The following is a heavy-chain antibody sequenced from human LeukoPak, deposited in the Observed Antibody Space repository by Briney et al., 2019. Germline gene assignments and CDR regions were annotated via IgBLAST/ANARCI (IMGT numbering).Heavy chain of an antibody. D-gene: IGHD3-16*01. CDR1: GFTFSSYW. V-gene: IGHV3-7*01. CDR2: IKQDGSEK. Sequence: GGSLRLSCAVSGFTFSSYWMSWVRQAPGKGLEWVANIKQDGSEKYYVDSVKGRLTISRDNAKNSLCLQMNSLRAEDTAVYYCARLRAFDIWGQGTMVTVSS. CDR3: ARLRAFDI. J-gene: IGHJ3*02.